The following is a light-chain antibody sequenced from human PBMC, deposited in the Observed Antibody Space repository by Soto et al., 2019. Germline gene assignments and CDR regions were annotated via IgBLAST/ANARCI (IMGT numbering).Light chain of an antibody. Sequence: QSVLAQPASVSGSPGQAITVSCGGTSSDIGAHNFVSWYRQHPGKAPKLIIYEVINRPSGVSDRFSGSKSGNTASLTISGLQSEDEADYYCNSYTTSNTFVFGSGTKVTVL. CDR1: SSDIGAHNF. CDR2: EVI. J-gene: IGLJ1*01. CDR3: NSYTTSNTFV. V-gene: IGLV2-14*03.